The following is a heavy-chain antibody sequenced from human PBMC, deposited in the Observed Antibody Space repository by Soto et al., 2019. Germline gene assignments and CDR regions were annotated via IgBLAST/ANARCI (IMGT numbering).Heavy chain of an antibody. D-gene: IGHD3-3*01. CDR1: GFNFRSYS. J-gene: IGHJ4*02. Sequence: LKISCLASGFNFRSYSMNWVRQAPGKGLEWVSAISGSGGSTYYADSVKGRFTISRDNSKNTLYLQMNSLRAEDTAVYYCAKFAGDYDFWSGYPPHFDYWGQGTLVTVSS. CDR2: ISGSGGST. V-gene: IGHV3-23*01. CDR3: AKFAGDYDFWSGYPPHFDY.